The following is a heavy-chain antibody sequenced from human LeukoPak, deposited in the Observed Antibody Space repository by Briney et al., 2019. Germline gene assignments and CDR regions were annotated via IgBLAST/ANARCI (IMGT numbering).Heavy chain of an antibody. CDR3: AREGGRYFDY. Sequence: PGRSLRLSCAASGFTLSSYAMHWVRQAPGKGLEWVAVISYDGSNKYYADSVKGRFTISRDNSKNTLYLQMNSLRAEDTAVYYCAREGGRYFDYWGQGTLVTVSS. CDR2: ISYDGSNK. J-gene: IGHJ4*02. V-gene: IGHV3-30*04. CDR1: GFTLSSYA. D-gene: IGHD3-16*01.